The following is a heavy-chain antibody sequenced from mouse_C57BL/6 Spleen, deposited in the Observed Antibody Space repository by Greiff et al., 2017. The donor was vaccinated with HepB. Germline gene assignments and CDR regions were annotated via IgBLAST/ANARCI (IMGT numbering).Heavy chain of an antibody. CDR2: IYPGDGDT. CDR1: GYAFSSSW. V-gene: IGHV1-82*01. Sequence: QVQLKQSGPELVKPGASVKISCKASGYAFSSSWMNWVKQRPGKGLEWIGRIYPGDGDTNYNGKFKGKATLTADKSSSTAYMQLSSLTSEDSAVYFCARRDDYDGVYWYFDVWGTGTTVTVSS. D-gene: IGHD2-4*01. CDR3: ARRDDYDGVYWYFDV. J-gene: IGHJ1*03.